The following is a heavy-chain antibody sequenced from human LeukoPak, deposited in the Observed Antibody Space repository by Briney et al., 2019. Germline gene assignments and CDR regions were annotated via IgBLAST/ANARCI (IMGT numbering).Heavy chain of an antibody. J-gene: IGHJ6*03. Sequence: GGSLRLSCAASGFTFSDYYMSWIRQAPGKGLEWVSYISSSGSTIYYADSVKGRFTISRDNAKNSLYLQMNSLRAEDTAVCYCARAYSYYYYYMDVWGKGTTVTVSS. CDR1: GFTFSDYY. D-gene: IGHD1-26*01. CDR2: ISSSGSTI. V-gene: IGHV3-11*01. CDR3: ARAYSYYYYYMDV.